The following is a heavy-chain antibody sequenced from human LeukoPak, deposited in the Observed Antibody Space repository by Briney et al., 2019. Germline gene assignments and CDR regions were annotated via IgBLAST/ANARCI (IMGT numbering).Heavy chain of an antibody. V-gene: IGHV1-69*01. J-gene: IGHJ4*02. Sequence: GLIPIFATANYAQKFQGRVTITADESTSTAYMELSSLRSEDMAVYYCARGPITTRSHFDYWGQGTLVTVSS. CDR2: LIPIFATA. CDR3: ARGPITTRSHFDY. D-gene: IGHD3-22*01.